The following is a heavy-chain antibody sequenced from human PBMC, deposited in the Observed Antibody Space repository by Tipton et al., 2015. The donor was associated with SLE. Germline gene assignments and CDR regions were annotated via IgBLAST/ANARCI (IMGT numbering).Heavy chain of an antibody. D-gene: IGHD1-1*01. CDR2: TYHSGTT. CDR1: GYSISIGYH. V-gene: IGHV4-38-2*02. CDR3: ARETTRTRDGMDV. J-gene: IGHJ6*02. Sequence: TLSLTCTVSGYSISIGYHWGWIRQSPGKGLEWIGNTYHSGTTYYNPSLKSRVTISVYTSKNQFSLKLRFVTAADTAVYYCARETTRTRDGMDVWGQGTTVIVSS.